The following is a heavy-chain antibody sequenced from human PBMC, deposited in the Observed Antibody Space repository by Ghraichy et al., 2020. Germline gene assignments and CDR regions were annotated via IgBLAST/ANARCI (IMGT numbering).Heavy chain of an antibody. CDR2: VNPNSGGT. D-gene: IGHD6-6*01. J-gene: IGHJ6*02. CDR3: AREAIIAARQNYYYYGMDV. CDR1: GYTFTGYY. Sequence: ASVKVSCKASGYTFTGYYMHWVRQAPGQGLEWMGWVNPNSGGTNYAQKIQGWVTMTRDTSINTAYMELTRLKSDDTAVYYCAREAIIAARQNYYYYGMDVWGQGTTVTVSS. V-gene: IGHV1-2*04.